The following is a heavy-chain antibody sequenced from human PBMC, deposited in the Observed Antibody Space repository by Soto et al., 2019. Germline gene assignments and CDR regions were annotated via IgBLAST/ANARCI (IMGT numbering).Heavy chain of an antibody. CDR1: GGSFSGYY. CDR2: INHSGST. CDR3: ARRGGYYYGSGSYYKD. D-gene: IGHD3-10*01. V-gene: IGHV4-34*01. J-gene: IGHJ4*02. Sequence: SETLSLTCAVYGGSFSGYYWSWIRQPPGKGLEWIGEINHSGSTNYNPSLKSRVTISVDTSKNQFSLKLSSVTAADTAVYYCARRGGYYYGSGSYYKDWGQGTLVTVSS.